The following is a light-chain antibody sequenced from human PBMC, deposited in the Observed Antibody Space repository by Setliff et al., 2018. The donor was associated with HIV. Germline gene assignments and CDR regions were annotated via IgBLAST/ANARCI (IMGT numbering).Light chain of an antibody. CDR3: SSYTGRSTFV. Sequence: QSALAQPASASGSPGQSITISCTGISSDVGNYNYVSWYQEHPGKAPKLMIYDVSKRPSGVSNRSSGSKSGNTASLTISGLQAEDEADYHCSSYTGRSTFVFGTGTKVTVL. CDR1: SSDVGNYNY. J-gene: IGLJ1*01. CDR2: DVS. V-gene: IGLV2-14*01.